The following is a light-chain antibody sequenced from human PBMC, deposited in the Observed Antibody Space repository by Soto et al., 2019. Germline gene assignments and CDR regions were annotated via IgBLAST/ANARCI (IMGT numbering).Light chain of an antibody. CDR2: GAS. J-gene: IGKJ1*01. CDR1: QSVRSN. CDR3: QQRSNWPT. V-gene: IGKV3-15*01. Sequence: IAVTPSPSALSVSPGARASLSCRASQSVRSNLAWYQQKPGQSPRLLIYGASTRATGIPARFSGSGSGTQFTLTISSLQSEDFAVYYCQQRSNWPTFGQGTKVDIK.